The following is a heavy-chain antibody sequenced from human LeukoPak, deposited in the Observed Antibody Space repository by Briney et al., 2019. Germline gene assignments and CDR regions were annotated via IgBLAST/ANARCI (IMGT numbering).Heavy chain of an antibody. Sequence: SETLSLTCTVSGGSISSYYWSWIRQPPGKGLEWIGYIYYSGSTNYNPSLKSRVTISIDTSKNQFSLNLRSVTAADTAVYYCARDYVWGSYRYFDYWGQGILVTVSS. CDR1: GGSISSYY. V-gene: IGHV4-59*01. J-gene: IGHJ4*02. D-gene: IGHD3-16*02. CDR3: ARDYVWGSYRYFDY. CDR2: IYYSGST.